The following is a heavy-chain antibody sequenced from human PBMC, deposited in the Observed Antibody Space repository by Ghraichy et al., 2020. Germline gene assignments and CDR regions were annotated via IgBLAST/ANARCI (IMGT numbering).Heavy chain of an antibody. CDR2: IYTSGST. CDR1: GGSISSYY. V-gene: IGHV4-4*07. CDR3: ARHRLYYDSSGFFFDY. Sequence: SQTLSLTCTVSGGSISSYYWSWIRQPAGKGLEWIGRIYTSGSTNYNPSLKSRVTMSVDTSKNQFSLKLSSVTAADTAVYYCARHRLYYDSSGFFFDYWGQGTLVTVSS. J-gene: IGHJ4*02. D-gene: IGHD3-22*01.